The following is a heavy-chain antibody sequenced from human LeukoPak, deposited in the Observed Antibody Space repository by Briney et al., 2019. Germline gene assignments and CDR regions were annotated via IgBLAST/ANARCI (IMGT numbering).Heavy chain of an antibody. Sequence: RGSLRLSCAASGFTFSNAWMSWVRQGPGRGLEWVGLVKSKTDGGTTGYAAPVKGRFTISRDDSKNTLYLQMNSLKTEDTAVYYCTWVGATYAFDYWGQGTLVTVSS. CDR3: TWVGATYAFDY. CDR2: VKSKTDGGTT. D-gene: IGHD3-10*01. CDR1: GFTFSNAW. J-gene: IGHJ4*02. V-gene: IGHV3-15*01.